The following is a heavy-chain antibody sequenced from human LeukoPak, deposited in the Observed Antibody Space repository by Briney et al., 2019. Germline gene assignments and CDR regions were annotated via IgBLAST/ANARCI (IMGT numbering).Heavy chain of an antibody. J-gene: IGHJ6*03. D-gene: IGHD3-10*01. CDR2: IYYREST. V-gene: IGHV4-31*03. CDR3: AGGGYYYGSGRLSYYYYYMDV. Sequence: PSQTLSLTCTVSAGSISSGGYYWSWLRQHPGKGLEWIGYIYYRESTYYTPSLKSRVTKSVDTSKTQFSLKLTSVTPADTAVDYVAGGGYYYGSGRLSYYYYYMDVWGKGTTVTVSS. CDR1: AGSISSGGYY.